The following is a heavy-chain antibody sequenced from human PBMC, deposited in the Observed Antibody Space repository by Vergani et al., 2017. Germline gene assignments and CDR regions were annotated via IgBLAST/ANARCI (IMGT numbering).Heavy chain of an antibody. Sequence: VQLVESGGGVVQPGRSLRLSCAASGFTFSSYAMSWVRQAPGKGLEWVSAISGSGGSTYYADSVKGRFTISRDNSKNTLYLQMNSLRAEDTAVYYCAKDLGGYSSSWYLTVLGAFDIWGQGTMVTVSS. D-gene: IGHD6-13*01. V-gene: IGHV3-23*04. CDR1: GFTFSSYA. J-gene: IGHJ3*02. CDR3: AKDLGGYSSSWYLTVLGAFDI. CDR2: ISGSGGST.